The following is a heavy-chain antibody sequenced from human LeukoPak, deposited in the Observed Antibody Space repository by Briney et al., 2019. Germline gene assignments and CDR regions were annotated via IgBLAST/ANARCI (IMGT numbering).Heavy chain of an antibody. J-gene: IGHJ4*02. Sequence: SETLSLTCAVYGGSFSDDYWSWIRQAPGKGLEWIGEVNYSGGTNYNPSLKSRVTVSVDTSNKQFSLKLTSVTVADTAVFYCASRVALGRYYFDYWGQGALVTVSS. V-gene: IGHV4-34*01. CDR2: VNYSGGT. CDR1: GGSFSDDY. D-gene: IGHD2-8*02. CDR3: ASRVALGRYYFDY.